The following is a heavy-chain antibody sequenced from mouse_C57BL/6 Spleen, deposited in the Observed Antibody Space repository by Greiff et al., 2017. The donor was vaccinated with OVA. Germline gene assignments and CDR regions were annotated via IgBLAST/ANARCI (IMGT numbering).Heavy chain of an antibody. CDR3: ARRGNYGSSYDFDY. V-gene: IGHV1-50*01. CDR1: GYTFTSYW. D-gene: IGHD1-1*01. Sequence: QVQLKQPGAELVKPGASVKLSCKASGYTFTSYWMQWVKQRPGQGLEWIGEIDPSDSYTNYNQKFKGKATLTVDTSSSTAYMQLSSLTSEDSAVYYCARRGNYGSSYDFDYWGQGTTLTVSS. CDR2: IDPSDSYT. J-gene: IGHJ2*01.